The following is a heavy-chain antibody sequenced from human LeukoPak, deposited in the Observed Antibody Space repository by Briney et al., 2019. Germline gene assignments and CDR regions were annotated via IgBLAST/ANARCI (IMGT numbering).Heavy chain of an antibody. CDR2: INSDGSST. Sequence: GGSLRLSCAASGFTFSSYWMHWVRHAPGRGLVWVSRINSDGSSTSYADSVKGRFTISRDNAKNTLYLQMNSLRAEDTAVYYCARGYGSSRGWYWGQGTLVTVSS. D-gene: IGHD6-6*01. J-gene: IGHJ4*02. V-gene: IGHV3-74*01. CDR1: GFTFSSYW. CDR3: ARGYGSSRGWY.